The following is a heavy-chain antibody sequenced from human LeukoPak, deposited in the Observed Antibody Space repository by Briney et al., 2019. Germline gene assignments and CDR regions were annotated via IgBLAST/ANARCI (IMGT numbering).Heavy chain of an antibody. CDR1: GFTFSNYS. V-gene: IGHV3-48*01. CDR2: ISSSSSTI. J-gene: IGHJ4*02. CDR3: ARGSRRGYSGYDEFDY. D-gene: IGHD5-12*01. Sequence: GGSLRLSCAASGFTFSNYSMNWVRQAPGKGLEWVSYISSSSSTIYYADSVKGRFTISRDNAKNSLYLQMNSLRAEDTAVYYCARGSRRGYSGYDEFDYWGQGTLVTVSS.